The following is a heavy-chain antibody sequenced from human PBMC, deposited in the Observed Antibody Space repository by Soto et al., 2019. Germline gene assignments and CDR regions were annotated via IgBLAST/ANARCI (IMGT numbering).Heavy chain of an antibody. CDR3: ARLTPFGNPNWFDP. Sequence: PGESLKISCKISGYGFTNYWITWVRQMPGKGLEWMGRIDPSDSYSNYGPSFQGHVTISVDKSISTAYLQWSSLKASDTAMYYCARLTPFGNPNWFDPWGKGTLVTVAS. V-gene: IGHV5-10-1*01. J-gene: IGHJ5*02. CDR2: IDPSDSYS. CDR1: GYGFTNYW. D-gene: IGHD3-10*01.